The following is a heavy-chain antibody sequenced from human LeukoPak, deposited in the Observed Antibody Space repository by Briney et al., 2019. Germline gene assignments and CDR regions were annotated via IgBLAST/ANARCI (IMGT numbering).Heavy chain of an antibody. Sequence: GSLRLSCAASGFTFSNAWMSWVRQPPGKGLEWIGSIYYSGTTYYNPSLQSRVSLSVDTSKNQFSLKLSSVTAADTAVYFCARVLSSVEEDQHWGQGTLVTVSS. V-gene: IGHV4-4*01. CDR3: ARVLSSVEEDQH. CDR1: GFTFSNAW. J-gene: IGHJ1*01. D-gene: IGHD3-10*01. CDR2: IYYSGTT.